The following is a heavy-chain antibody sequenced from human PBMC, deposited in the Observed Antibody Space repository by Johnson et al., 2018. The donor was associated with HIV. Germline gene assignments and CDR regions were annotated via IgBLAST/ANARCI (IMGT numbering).Heavy chain of an antibody. Sequence: QMQLVESGGGVVQPGRSLRLSCAASGFTFSSYGMHWVRQAPGKGLEWVAVISYDGINKYYADSVKGRFTISRDNSKNTLYLQMNSLRAEDTAVYYCVRSIQLWLPGAFDIWDQGTMVTVSS. CDR1: GFTFSSYG. V-gene: IGHV3-30*03. J-gene: IGHJ3*02. D-gene: IGHD5-18*01. CDR2: ISYDGINK. CDR3: VRSIQLWLPGAFDI.